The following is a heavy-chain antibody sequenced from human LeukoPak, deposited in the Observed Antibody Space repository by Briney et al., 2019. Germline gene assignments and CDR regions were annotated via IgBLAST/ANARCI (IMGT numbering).Heavy chain of an antibody. D-gene: IGHD2-2*01. CDR1: GYTFTSYG. CDR3: AKGGSTRPWSFDI. J-gene: IGHJ3*02. CDR2: ISAYNGNT. Sequence: GASVKVSCKASGYTFTSYGISWVRQAPGQGLEWMGWISAYNGNTNYAQKLQGRVTMTTDTSTSTAYMELMDLTSDDTAVYYCAKGGSTRPWSFDIWGQGTMVTVSS. V-gene: IGHV1-18*01.